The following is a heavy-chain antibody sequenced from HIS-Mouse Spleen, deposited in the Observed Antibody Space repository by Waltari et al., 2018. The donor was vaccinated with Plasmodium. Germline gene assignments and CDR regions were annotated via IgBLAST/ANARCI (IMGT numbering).Heavy chain of an antibody. V-gene: IGHV1-18*01. Sequence: QVQLVQSGAEVKKPGASVKVSCKAYGSTFNSYGISWVRQAPGRGREWMGWISPYNGNTNFAQKLQGRVTMTTDTSTSTAYMELRSLRSDDTAVYYCARGSAGDAFDIWGQGTMVTVSS. D-gene: IGHD6-19*01. CDR3: ARGSAGDAFDI. J-gene: IGHJ3*02. CDR2: ISPYNGNT. CDR1: GSTFNSYG.